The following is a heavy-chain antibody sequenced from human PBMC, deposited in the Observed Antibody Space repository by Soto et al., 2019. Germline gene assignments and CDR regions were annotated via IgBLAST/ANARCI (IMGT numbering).Heavy chain of an antibody. CDR1: GGSISSGDYY. D-gene: IGHD3-3*01. V-gene: IGHV4-30-4*01. CDR3: ARSGYYDFWSGYYSSFDY. J-gene: IGHJ4*02. Sequence: QVQLQESGPGLVKPSQTLSLTCTVSGGSISSGDYYWSWIRQPPGKGLECIGYIYYSGSTYYNPSLKSRVTISVDTSKNQLTLKLSSVTAADTSVYYCARSGYYDFWSGYYSSFDYWGQGTLVTVSS. CDR2: IYYSGST.